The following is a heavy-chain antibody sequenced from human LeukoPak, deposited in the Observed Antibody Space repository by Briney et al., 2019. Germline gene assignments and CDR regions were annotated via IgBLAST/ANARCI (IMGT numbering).Heavy chain of an antibody. V-gene: IGHV4-59*01. J-gene: IGHJ6*04. CDR3: ARDSLEYLGYMDV. D-gene: IGHD2-15*01. Sequence: KPSETLSLTRTVSGGSISSCYWSWIRQPPGKGLEWIGYIYYSGSTNYNPSLKSRVTISVDTSKNQFSLKLSSVTAADTAVYYCARDSLEYLGYMDVWGKGTTVTVSS. CDR2: IYYSGST. CDR1: GGSISSCY.